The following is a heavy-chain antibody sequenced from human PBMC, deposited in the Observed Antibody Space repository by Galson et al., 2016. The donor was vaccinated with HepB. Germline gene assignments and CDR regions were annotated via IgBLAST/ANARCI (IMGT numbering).Heavy chain of an antibody. J-gene: IGHJ6*02. CDR1: GFTFSDYY. Sequence: SLRLSCAASGFTFSDYYMAWIRQAPGKGLEWVSDISTSGSTKKYADSVKGRFTISRDNAKNSVFLQMNSLRAGDTAVYYCVLDFWSGYFTMDVWGQGTTVTVSS. CDR3: VLDFWSGYFTMDV. V-gene: IGHV3-11*01. CDR2: ISTSGSTK. D-gene: IGHD3-3*01.